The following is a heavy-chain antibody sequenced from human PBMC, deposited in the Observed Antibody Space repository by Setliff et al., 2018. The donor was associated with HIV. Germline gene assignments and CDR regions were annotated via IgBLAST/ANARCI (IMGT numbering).Heavy chain of an antibody. V-gene: IGHV4-31*03. CDR1: GASINSATYY. Sequence: PSETLSLTCTVSGASINSATYYWSWIRQHPGKGLEWIGYIDYSGSAFYNPSLKSRITISVDTSKNQFSLRMKSVTAADTAVYYCAREGKTAMVTKYFDYWGPGTLVTVSS. D-gene: IGHD5-18*01. CDR3: AREGKTAMVTKYFDY. J-gene: IGHJ4*02. CDR2: IDYSGSA.